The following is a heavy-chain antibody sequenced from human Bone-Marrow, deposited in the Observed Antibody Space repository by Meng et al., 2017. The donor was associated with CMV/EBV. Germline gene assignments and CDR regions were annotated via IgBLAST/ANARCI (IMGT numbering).Heavy chain of an antibody. V-gene: IGHV1-69*05. CDR3: ARGNLWEFDY. D-gene: IGHD1-26*01. CDR1: GGTFSACA. CDR2: ISPILSTA. J-gene: IGHJ4*02. Sequence: VCSKSCGGTFSACASSWVRPAPRQGLEWMGGISPILSTATYAQKFRGRVTITTDESTSTAYMELSSLRSEDTAVYYCARGNLWEFDYWGQGTLVTVSS.